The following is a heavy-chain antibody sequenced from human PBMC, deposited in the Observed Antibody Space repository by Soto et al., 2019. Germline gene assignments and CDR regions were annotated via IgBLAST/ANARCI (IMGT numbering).Heavy chain of an antibody. Sequence: QVQLVQSGAEVKKPGSSVKVSCKASGGTFSSYTISWVRQAPGQWLEWMGRIIPILGIANYAQKFQGRVTITADKSTSTAYMELSSLRSEDTAVYYCARDRRYYDSSGFPDYWGQGTLVTVSS. J-gene: IGHJ4*02. D-gene: IGHD3-22*01. CDR2: IIPILGIA. V-gene: IGHV1-69*08. CDR1: GGTFSSYT. CDR3: ARDRRYYDSSGFPDY.